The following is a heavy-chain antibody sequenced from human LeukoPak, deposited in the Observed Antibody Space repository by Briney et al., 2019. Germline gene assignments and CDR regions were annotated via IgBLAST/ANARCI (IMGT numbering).Heavy chain of an antibody. Sequence: PSETLSLTCAVYGGSFSGYYWSWIRQPPGKGLEWIGEINHSGSTNYNPSLKGRVTISVDTSKNQFSLKLSSVTAADTAVYYCARGGPINYYDSSGYYYWGQGTLVTVSS. CDR3: ARGGPINYYDSSGYYY. V-gene: IGHV4-34*01. J-gene: IGHJ4*02. D-gene: IGHD3-22*01. CDR2: INHSGST. CDR1: GGSFSGYY.